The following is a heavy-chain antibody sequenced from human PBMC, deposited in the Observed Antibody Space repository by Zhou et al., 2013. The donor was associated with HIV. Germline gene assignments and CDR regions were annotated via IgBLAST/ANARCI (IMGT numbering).Heavy chain of an antibody. Sequence: QVQLVQSGAEVKKPGSSVKVSCKASGGTFSSYAISWVRQAPGQGLEWMGRIIPILGIANYAQKFQGRVTITADKSTSTAYMELSSLRSEDTAVYYCASEGYEVIAAAGPTWSAFDYWGQGNPGHRLL. CDR3: ASEGYEVIAAAGPTWSAFDY. D-gene: IGHD6-13*01. V-gene: IGHV1-69*04. J-gene: IGHJ4*02. CDR2: IIPILGIA. CDR1: GGTFSSYA.